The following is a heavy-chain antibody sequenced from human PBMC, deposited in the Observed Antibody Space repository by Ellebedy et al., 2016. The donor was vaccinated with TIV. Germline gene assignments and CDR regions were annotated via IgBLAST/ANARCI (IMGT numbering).Heavy chain of an antibody. Sequence: ASVKVSXXASGYTFTSYGISWVRQAPGQGLKWMGWISAYNGNTNYAQKFQGRVTITADESTSTAYMELGSLRSEDTAVYYCARVPRACSSTSCYTWGFDYWGQGTLVTVSS. D-gene: IGHD2-2*02. J-gene: IGHJ4*02. V-gene: IGHV1-18*01. CDR2: ISAYNGNT. CDR1: GYTFTSYG. CDR3: ARVPRACSSTSCYTWGFDY.